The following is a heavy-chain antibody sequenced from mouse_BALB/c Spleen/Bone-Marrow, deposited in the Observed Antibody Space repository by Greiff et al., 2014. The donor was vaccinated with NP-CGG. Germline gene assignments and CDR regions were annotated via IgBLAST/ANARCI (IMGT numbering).Heavy chain of an antibody. CDR3: ASSGNYEGGAMDY. CDR1: GFNIKDTY. Sequence: VQLQQSGAELVKPGASVKLSCTASGFNIKDTYMHWVKQRPEQGLEWIGRIDPANGNTKYVPNFQGKATITADTSSNTAYLQLSSLTSEDTAVYYCASSGNYEGGAMDYWGQGISVTVSS. J-gene: IGHJ4*01. V-gene: IGHV14-3*02. D-gene: IGHD2-1*01. CDR2: IDPANGNT.